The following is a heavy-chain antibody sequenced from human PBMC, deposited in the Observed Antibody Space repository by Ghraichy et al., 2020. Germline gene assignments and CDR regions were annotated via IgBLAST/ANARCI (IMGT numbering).Heavy chain of an antibody. CDR2: INAGNGNT. V-gene: IGHV1-3*01. J-gene: IGHJ4*02. Sequence: ASVKVSCKASGYTFTNYVMHWVRQAPGQGLEWMGWINAGNGNTKYSQKFQARVIITRNTAASTAYMELRSLTSEDTAVYYSARGSDTSDYYPLDYWGQGTLVTVSS. CDR3: ARGSDTSDYYPLDY. D-gene: IGHD3-22*01. CDR1: GYTFTNYV.